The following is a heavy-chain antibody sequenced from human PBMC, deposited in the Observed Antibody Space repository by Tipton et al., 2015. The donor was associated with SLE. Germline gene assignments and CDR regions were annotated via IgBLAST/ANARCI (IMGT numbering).Heavy chain of an antibody. D-gene: IGHD6-13*01. Sequence: QSGAEVKKPGASVKVSCKASGYTFSSYDISWVRQATGQGLEWMGWMNPNNGNTVYGQKFQGRVTMTTDTSSSTAYMELRSLRSDDTAVYYCARVRVAAAEIDAFDIWGQGTLATVSS. CDR2: MNPNNGNT. V-gene: IGHV1-8*01. CDR1: GYTFSSYD. CDR3: ARVRVAAAEIDAFDI. J-gene: IGHJ3*02.